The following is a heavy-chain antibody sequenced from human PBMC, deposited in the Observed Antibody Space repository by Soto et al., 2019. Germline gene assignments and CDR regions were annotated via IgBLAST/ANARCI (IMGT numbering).Heavy chain of an antibody. CDR1: GFTFSSYA. V-gene: IGHV3-23*01. CDR3: ARGITEVGDWFDP. Sequence: GGSLRPSCAASGFTFSSYAMSWVRQAPGKGLEWVSAISGSGGSTYYADSVKGRFTISRDNSKNTLYLQMNSLRAEDTAVYYCARGITEVGDWFDPWGQGTLVTVSS. J-gene: IGHJ5*02. D-gene: IGHD3-16*01. CDR2: ISGSGGST.